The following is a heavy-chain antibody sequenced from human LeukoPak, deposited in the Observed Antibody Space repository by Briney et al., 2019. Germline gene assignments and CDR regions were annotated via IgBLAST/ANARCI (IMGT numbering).Heavy chain of an antibody. D-gene: IGHD2-2*01. J-gene: IGHJ6*02. CDR1: GDSIRSGGYS. CDR2: IYYSGST. V-gene: IGHV4-31*03. Sequence: SETLSLTCTVSGDSIRSGGYSWSWIRQHPGKGLEWIGYIYYSGSTYYNPSLKSRVTISVDTSKNQFSLKLSSVTAADTAVYYCARDRLLVVPAATYYYYYGMDVWGQGTTVTVSS. CDR3: ARDRLLVVPAATYYYYYGMDV.